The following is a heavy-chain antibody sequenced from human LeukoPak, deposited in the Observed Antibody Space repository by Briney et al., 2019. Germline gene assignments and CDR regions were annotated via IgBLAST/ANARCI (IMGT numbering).Heavy chain of an antibody. D-gene: IGHD6-19*01. CDR2: IYTSGST. CDR3: ARDTGGSGPAS. J-gene: IGHJ5*02. Sequence: SETLSLTCTVSGGSISSLNYHWTWIRQPAGKGLELIGRIYTSGSTNYSPSFKSRVTISIDTSKNQFSLKLSSVTAADTAVYYCARDTGGSGPASWGPGTLVTASS. CDR1: GGSISSLNYH. V-gene: IGHV4-61*02.